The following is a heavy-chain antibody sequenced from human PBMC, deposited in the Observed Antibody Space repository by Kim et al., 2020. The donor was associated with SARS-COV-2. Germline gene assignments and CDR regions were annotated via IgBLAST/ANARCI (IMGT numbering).Heavy chain of an antibody. V-gene: IGHV5-51*01. J-gene: IGHJ4*02. CDR2: IYPGDSDT. Sequence: GESLKISCKGSGYSFTSYWIGWVRQMPGKGLEWMGIIYPGDSDTRYSPSFQGQVTISADKSISTAYLQWSSLKASDTAMYYCATSPIGDYYDSSGNYWGQGTLVTVSA. D-gene: IGHD3-22*01. CDR3: ATSPIGDYYDSSGNY. CDR1: GYSFTSYW.